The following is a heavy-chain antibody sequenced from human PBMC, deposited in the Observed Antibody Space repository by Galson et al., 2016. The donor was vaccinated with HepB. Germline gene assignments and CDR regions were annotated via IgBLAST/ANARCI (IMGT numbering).Heavy chain of an antibody. D-gene: IGHD3-3*01. V-gene: IGHV5-51*01. CDR3: ARLHITIFVVVITPRGWFDP. CDR1: GYSFSTYW. CDR2: IYPGDSDT. J-gene: IGHJ5*02. Sequence: QSGAEVKKPGESLKISCKGSGYSFSTYWIGWVRQMPGKGLEWMGSIYPGDSDTRYSPAFQGQVTISADKSISTAYLQLSSLKASYTAIYYCARLHITIFVVVITPRGWFDPWGQGTLVTVTS.